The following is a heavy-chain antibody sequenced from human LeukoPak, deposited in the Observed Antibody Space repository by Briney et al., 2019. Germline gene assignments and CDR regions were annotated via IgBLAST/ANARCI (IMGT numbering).Heavy chain of an antibody. CDR2: ISGSGGST. D-gene: IGHD2-2*01. V-gene: IGHV3-23*01. Sequence: GGSLRLSCAASGFTFSSYAMSWVRQAPGKGLEWVSAISGSGGSTYYADSVKGRLTISRDNSKNTLYLQMNSLRAEDTAVYYCAKDRMEEDIVVVPAAIYWGQGTLVTVSS. J-gene: IGHJ4*02. CDR1: GFTFSSYA. CDR3: AKDRMEEDIVVVPAAIY.